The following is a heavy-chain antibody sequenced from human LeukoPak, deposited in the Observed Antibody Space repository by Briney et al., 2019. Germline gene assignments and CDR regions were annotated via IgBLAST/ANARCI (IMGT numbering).Heavy chain of an antibody. CDR3: VKGWYVDY. J-gene: IGHJ4*02. CDR2: ISNDGSST. V-gene: IGHV3-64D*06. CDR1: GFTFSNYA. Sequence: GGSLRLSCAASGFTFSNYAMTWVRQAPGKGLEYVSAISNDGSSTYYADSVKGRFIISRDNSKDMLYLQMSSLRIEDTAVYYCVKGWYVDYWGQGTLVTVSS. D-gene: IGHD6-13*01.